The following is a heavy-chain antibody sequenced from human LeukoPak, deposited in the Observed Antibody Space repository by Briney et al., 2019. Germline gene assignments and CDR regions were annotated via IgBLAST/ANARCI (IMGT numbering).Heavy chain of an antibody. J-gene: IGHJ4*02. CDR1: GYTFTTYG. CDR2: VSGYTGNT. Sequence: ASVKVSCKTSGYTFTTYGVSWVRQAPGQGLEWMGWVSGYTGNTNYAERFQGRVTMTTDTSTSTVYMELTRLRSDDTAVYYCARGEVSASLYYFDFWGQGTLVTVS. CDR3: ARGEVSASLYYFDF. D-gene: IGHD2-2*01. V-gene: IGHV1-18*01.